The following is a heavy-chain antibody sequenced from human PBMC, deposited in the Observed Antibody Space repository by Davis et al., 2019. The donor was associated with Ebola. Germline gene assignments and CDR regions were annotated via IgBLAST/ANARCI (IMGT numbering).Heavy chain of an antibody. CDR2: IKPDGSEK. CDR1: GFTFSNYW. J-gene: IGHJ6*02. Sequence: GESLKISCAASGFTFSNYWMSWVRQAPGEGLEWLANIKPDGSEKGYLDSVRGRLTISRDNAKNSLFLQVNSLRAEDTAVYYCARELRGSSGWYAYYYYGMDVWGQGTTVTVSS. V-gene: IGHV3-7*03. CDR3: ARELRGSSGWYAYYYYGMDV. D-gene: IGHD6-19*01.